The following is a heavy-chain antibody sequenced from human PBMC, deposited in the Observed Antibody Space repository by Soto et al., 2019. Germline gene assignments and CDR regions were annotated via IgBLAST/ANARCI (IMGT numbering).Heavy chain of an antibody. CDR1: GGTFRSYS. CDR3: ARPDEGGYSSNHHYYYALHV. Sequence: QVQLVQSGAEVKKPGSSVKVSCKASGGTFRSYSISWVRQAPGQGLEWMGGIIPIFDITNYAPKFQGRVTITADESTSTAHLELSSLGSDDTAVYYCARPDEGGYSSNHHYYYALHVWGQGTTVTV. CDR2: IIPIFDIT. D-gene: IGHD3-22*01. J-gene: IGHJ6*02. V-gene: IGHV1-69*01.